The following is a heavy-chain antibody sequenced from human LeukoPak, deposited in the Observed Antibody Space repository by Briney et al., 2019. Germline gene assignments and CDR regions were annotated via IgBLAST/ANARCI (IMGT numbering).Heavy chain of an antibody. CDR1: GFTVSSNY. CDR3: ARAYDSSGYESGY. Sequence: PGGSLRLSCAASGFTVSSNYMSWVRQAPGKGLEWVSVIYSGGSTYYADSVKGRFTISRDNSKNTLYLQMNSLRAEDTAVYYCARAYDSSGYESGYWGQGTLVTVSS. V-gene: IGHV3-53*01. D-gene: IGHD3-22*01. J-gene: IGHJ4*02. CDR2: IYSGGST.